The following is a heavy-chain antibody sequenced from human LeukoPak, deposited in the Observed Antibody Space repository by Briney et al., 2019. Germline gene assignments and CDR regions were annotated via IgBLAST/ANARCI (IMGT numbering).Heavy chain of an antibody. J-gene: IGHJ5*02. V-gene: IGHV3-23*01. CDR1: GFTFSTYA. Sequence: GGSLRLSCAASGFTFSTYAMSWVRQALGKGLEWVSGISGIVGSTYYADSVKGRLTISRDNSKNTMYLQMNSLRAEDTAVYYCAKDRTVGHYYDSSGYYDSYNWFDPWGQGTLVTVSS. CDR3: AKDRTVGHYYDSSGYYDSYNWFDP. CDR2: ISGIVGST. D-gene: IGHD3-22*01.